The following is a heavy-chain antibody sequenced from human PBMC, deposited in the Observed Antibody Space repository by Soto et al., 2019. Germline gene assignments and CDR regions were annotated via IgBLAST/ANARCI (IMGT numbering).Heavy chain of an antibody. CDR2: IYYSGST. CDR3: ARGPNYDFWTY. Sequence: LSLTFTVSGGSISSYYWSWIRQPPGKGLEWIGYIYYSGSTNYNPSLKSRVTISVDTSKNQFSLKLSSVTAADTAVYYCARGPNYDFWTYWGQGTLVTVSS. V-gene: IGHV4-59*01. J-gene: IGHJ4*02. D-gene: IGHD3-3*01. CDR1: GGSISSYY.